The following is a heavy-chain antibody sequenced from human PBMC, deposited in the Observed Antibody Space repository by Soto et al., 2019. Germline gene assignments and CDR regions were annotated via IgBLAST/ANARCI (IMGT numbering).Heavy chain of an antibody. V-gene: IGHV1-8*01. Sequence: QVQLVQSGAEVNKPGASVKVSYKASGDAFSNYDIKWVRQATGQGLEWMGWMNPNSGNTGSARKFQGRVTMTRNTSISTAYMELSSLRSEDTAVYYCARGRNGMDVWGQGTTVTVSS. CDR1: GDAFSNYD. CDR2: MNPNSGNT. J-gene: IGHJ6*02. CDR3: ARGRNGMDV.